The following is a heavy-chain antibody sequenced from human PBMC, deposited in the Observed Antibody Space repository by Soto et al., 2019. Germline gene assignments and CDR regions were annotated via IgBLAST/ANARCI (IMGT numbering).Heavy chain of an antibody. D-gene: IGHD4-4*01. CDR2: ITATNGAT. V-gene: IGHV1-18*04. Sequence: QVQLTKSGTEVKNPGASLKVSCKASGYTFANYGISWVRQAPGQGFEWGGWITATNGATNYAPKFQGRVTMTIDTSTGTAYMDLRSLGSDDTAVYYCVRDLKYFRVNGNWFDSWGQGTLVAVSS. CDR3: VRDLKYFRVNGNWFDS. CDR1: GYTFANYG. J-gene: IGHJ5*01.